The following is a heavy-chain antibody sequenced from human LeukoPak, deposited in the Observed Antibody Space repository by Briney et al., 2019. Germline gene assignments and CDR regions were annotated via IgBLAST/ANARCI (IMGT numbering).Heavy chain of an antibody. CDR1: GGSISSYC. CDR2: IYTSGST. V-gene: IGHV4-4*07. CDR3: AREEIAVADEAFDI. J-gene: IGHJ3*02. Sequence: MTSETLSLTCTVSGGSISSYCWSWIRQPAGKGLEWIGRIYTSGSTNYNPSLKSRVTMSVDTSKNQFSLKLSSVTAADTAVYYCAREEIAVADEAFDIWGQGTMVTVSS. D-gene: IGHD6-19*01.